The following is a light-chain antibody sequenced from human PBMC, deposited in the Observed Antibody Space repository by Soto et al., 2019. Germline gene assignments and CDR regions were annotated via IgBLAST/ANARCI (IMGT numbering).Light chain of an antibody. CDR1: QGISNY. V-gene: IGKV1-27*01. Sequence: DIQMTQSPSSLSASVGDRVTITCQASQGISNYLAWYQQKPGKVPKLLIYAASTLQSGVPSRFSGSGSGTDFTLTISSLQPEDVATYYCQKYNSAPPLTFGGETKVEIK. CDR3: QKYNSAPPLT. J-gene: IGKJ4*01. CDR2: AAS.